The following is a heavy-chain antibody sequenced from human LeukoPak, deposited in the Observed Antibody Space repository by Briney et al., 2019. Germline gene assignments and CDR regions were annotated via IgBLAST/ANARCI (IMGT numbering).Heavy chain of an antibody. V-gene: IGHV1-2*02. CDR3: ARDRGVGATTYFDY. D-gene: IGHD1-26*01. CDR2: ITPSSGGT. J-gene: IGHJ4*02. Sequence: GASVKVSCKASGYTFTGYYIHWVRQAPGQGLEWMGWITPSSGGTIYAQKFQGRVTMTRDMSISTAYMELSRLRSDDTAVYYCARDRGVGATTYFDYWGQGTLVTVSS. CDR1: GYTFTGYY.